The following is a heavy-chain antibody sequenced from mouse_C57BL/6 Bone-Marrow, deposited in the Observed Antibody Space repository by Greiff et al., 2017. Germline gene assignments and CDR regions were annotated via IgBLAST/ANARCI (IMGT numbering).Heavy chain of an antibody. CDR3: TTLTYYFDY. Sequence: VQLQQSGAELVRPGASVKLSCTASGFNIKDDYMHWVKQRPEQGLEWIGWIDPENGDTESASKFQGKATITADTSSNTAYLQLSSLTSEDTAVYYCTTLTYYFDYWGQGTTLTVSS. V-gene: IGHV14-4*01. CDR2: IDPENGDT. J-gene: IGHJ2*01. D-gene: IGHD5-1*01. CDR1: GFNIKDDY.